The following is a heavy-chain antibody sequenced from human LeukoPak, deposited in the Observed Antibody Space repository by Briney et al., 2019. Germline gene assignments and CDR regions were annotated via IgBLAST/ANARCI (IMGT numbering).Heavy chain of an antibody. CDR1: GFTVSRNY. Sequence: GGSLRLSCAASGFTVSRNYMSWVRQAPGKGLEWVSVIYSGGTTYYTESVKGRFTISIDNSKNPLYLQMNSLRVDDPAIYYCARPHYYDDTGYYYFDFWGQGTLVTVSS. J-gene: IGHJ4*02. CDR2: IYSGGTT. V-gene: IGHV3-53*01. D-gene: IGHD3-22*01. CDR3: ARPHYYDDTGYYYFDF.